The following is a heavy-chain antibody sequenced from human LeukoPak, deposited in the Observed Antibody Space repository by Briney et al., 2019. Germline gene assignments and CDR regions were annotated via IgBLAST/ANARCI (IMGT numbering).Heavy chain of an antibody. J-gene: IGHJ4*02. CDR2: ISSSGSTI. Sequence: GGSLRLSCAASGFTFSDYYMSWIRQAPGKGLEWVSYISSSGSTIYYADSVKGRFTISRDNAKNSLHLQMNSLRAEDTAVYYCARDAQVTIFGVVTDYFDYWGQGTLVTVSS. CDR1: GFTFSDYY. CDR3: ARDAQVTIFGVVTDYFDY. D-gene: IGHD3-3*01. V-gene: IGHV3-11*01.